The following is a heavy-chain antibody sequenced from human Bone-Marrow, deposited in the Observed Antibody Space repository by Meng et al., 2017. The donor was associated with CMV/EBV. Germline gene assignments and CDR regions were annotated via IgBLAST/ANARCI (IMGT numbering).Heavy chain of an antibody. V-gene: IGHV4-59*05. CDR3: ARLGEGPAALHYYYGMDV. J-gene: IGHJ6*02. CDR2: IYYSGST. D-gene: IGHD2-2*01. CDR1: GGSISSYY. Sequence: GSLRLSCTVSGGSISSYYWSWIRQPPGKGLEWIGSIYYSGSTYYNPSLKSRVTISVDTSKNQFSLKLSSVTAADTAVYYCARLGEGPAALHYYYGMDVWGQGTTVTVSS.